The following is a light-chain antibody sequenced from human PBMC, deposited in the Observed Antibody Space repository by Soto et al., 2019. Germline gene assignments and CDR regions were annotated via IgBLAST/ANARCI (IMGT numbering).Light chain of an antibody. CDR2: ATS. CDR1: QGIAPY. CDR3: QKYNSATLT. V-gene: IGKV1-27*01. Sequence: DVQMTQSPSSLSAFVGDRVTITCRASQGIAPYLAWFQQKPGKVPKLLIYATSTLQSGVPSRFSGSGSGTDFTLTINSLQPEDVGTYYCQKYNSATLTFGGRTKVDIK. J-gene: IGKJ4*01.